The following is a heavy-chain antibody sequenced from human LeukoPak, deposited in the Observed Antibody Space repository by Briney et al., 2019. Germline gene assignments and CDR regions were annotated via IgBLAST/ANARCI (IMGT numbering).Heavy chain of an antibody. V-gene: IGHV3-7*01. CDR1: GGSISSSSYY. J-gene: IGHJ4*02. D-gene: IGHD5-24*01. CDR2: IKQDGSEK. CDR3: ARDQMKMDG. Sequence: ETLSLTCTVSGGSISSSSYYWGWIRQPPGKGLEWVANIKQDGSEKYYVDSVKGRFTISRDNAKNSLYLQMNSLRAEDTAVYYCARDQMKMDGWGQGTLVTVSS.